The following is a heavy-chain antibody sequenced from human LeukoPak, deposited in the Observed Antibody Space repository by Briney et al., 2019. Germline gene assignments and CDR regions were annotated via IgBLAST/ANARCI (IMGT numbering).Heavy chain of an antibody. CDR2: IIPIFGTA. D-gene: IGHD6-19*01. V-gene: IGHV1-69*13. CDR3: ARVPVAGSSWFDP. J-gene: IGHJ5*02. Sequence: SVKLSCKASGYTFTSFGISWVRQAPGQGLEWMGWIIPIFGTANYAQKFQGRVTITADESTSTAYMELSSLRSEDTAVYYCARVPVAGSSWFDPWGQGTLVTVSS. CDR1: GYTFTSFG.